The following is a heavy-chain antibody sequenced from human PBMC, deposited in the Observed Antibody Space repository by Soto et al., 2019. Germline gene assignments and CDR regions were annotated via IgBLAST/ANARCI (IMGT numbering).Heavy chain of an antibody. J-gene: IGHJ4*01. D-gene: IGHD6-6*01. CDR2: VSAYNGER. CDR3: SRGTSIPASGDY. CDR1: GYTFTNYG. V-gene: IGHV1-18*01. Sequence: QVRLMQSGAEVKKPGASVKVSCKASGYTFTNYGINWVRQAPGQGLEWLGWVSAYNGERRYAQRVQARVIMTTDTSTTTAYMELRSLRSDDTAVYYCSRGTSIPASGDYWGQGTLVTVSS.